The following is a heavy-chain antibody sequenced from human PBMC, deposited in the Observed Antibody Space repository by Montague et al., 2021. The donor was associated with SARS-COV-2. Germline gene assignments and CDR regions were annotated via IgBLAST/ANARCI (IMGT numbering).Heavy chain of an antibody. J-gene: IGHJ4*02. V-gene: IGHV4-61*01. CDR2: IYDSDTT. Sequence: SETLSLTCTVSGGSVISDTYIWSWIRQPPGKGLEWIAYIYDSDTTNNXPSFWSRVSMSSDRSKNQFSLKLTSVTPADTSVYYCARAANILSGFYNHPFEYWGQGILVTVSS. D-gene: IGHD3-9*01. CDR1: GGSVISDTYI. CDR3: ARAANILSGFYNHPFEY.